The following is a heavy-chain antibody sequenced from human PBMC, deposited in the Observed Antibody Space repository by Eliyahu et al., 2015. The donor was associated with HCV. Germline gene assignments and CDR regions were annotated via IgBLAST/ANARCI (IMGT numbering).Heavy chain of an antibody. CDR1: GGTFSSYA. V-gene: IGHV1-69*04. Sequence: SGAEVKKPGSSVKVSCKASGGTFSSYAISWVRQAPGQGPEWMGRIIPILGIANYAQKFQGRVTITADKSTSTAYMELSSLRSEDTAVYYCARDGYNWNYESFGLRDRFGMDVWGQGTTVTVSS. CDR2: IIPILGIA. D-gene: IGHD1-7*01. J-gene: IGHJ6*02. CDR3: ARDGYNWNYESFGLRDRFGMDV.